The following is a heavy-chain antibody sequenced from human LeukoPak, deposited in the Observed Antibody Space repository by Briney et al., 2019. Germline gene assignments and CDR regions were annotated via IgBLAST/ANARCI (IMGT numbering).Heavy chain of an antibody. Sequence: SQTLTLTCTVSGYSLSSGGYYWTWIRQHPGKGLEWIGNIFYSGTTYSTPSLKSRLTISADMSKNQFSLRLTSVTAADTAIYYCARGDPFVYWGQGILVTVSS. CDR3: ARGDPFVY. V-gene: IGHV4-31*03. J-gene: IGHJ4*02. CDR2: IFYSGTT. D-gene: IGHD5-24*01. CDR1: GYSLSSGGYY.